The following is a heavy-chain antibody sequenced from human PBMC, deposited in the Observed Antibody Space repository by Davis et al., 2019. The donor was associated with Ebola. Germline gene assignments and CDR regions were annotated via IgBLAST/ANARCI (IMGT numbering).Heavy chain of an antibody. CDR3: AKDYCTTTICYNLGRFDP. J-gene: IGHJ5*02. CDR2: ISGHNGDT. CDR1: GYSFSSFG. V-gene: IGHV1-18*01. Sequence: AASVKVSCKTSGYSFSSFGVPWVRQAPGQGLEWMGWISGHNGDTEYAQRFQGRVTMTIDTSTGTAYMELRSLRFDDTAIYYGAKDYCTTTICYNLGRFDPWGQGTLVTVSS. D-gene: IGHD2-2*02.